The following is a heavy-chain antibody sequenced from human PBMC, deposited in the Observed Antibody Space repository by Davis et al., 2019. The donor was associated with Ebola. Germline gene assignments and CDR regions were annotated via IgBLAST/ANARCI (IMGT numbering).Heavy chain of an antibody. CDR2: ISSNGGST. V-gene: IGHV3-64*04. D-gene: IGHD4-11*01. CDR1: GFTFSSYA. J-gene: IGHJ6*04. CDR3: AKDRTVTTSYYYGMDV. Sequence: GESLKISCSASGFTFSSYAMHWVRQAPGKGLEYVSAISSNGGSTYYADSVKGRFTISRDNSKNTLYLQMNSLRAEDTAVYYCAKDRTVTTSYYYGMDVWGKGTTVTVSS.